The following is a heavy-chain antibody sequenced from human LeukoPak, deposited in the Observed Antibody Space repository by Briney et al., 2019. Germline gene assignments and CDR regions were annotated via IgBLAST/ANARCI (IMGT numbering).Heavy chain of an antibody. V-gene: IGHV3-11*01. Sequence: GGSLRLSCGASGFIFSDYYMSWIRQAPGKGLEWISYISSSGTPKYYADSVKGRFTISRDNAKKSLFLQMNSLRDEDTTVYYCVRDDGHRWFDFWGQGTLVTVSS. CDR2: ISSSGTPK. D-gene: IGHD4-17*01. CDR3: VRDDGHRWFDF. J-gene: IGHJ4*02. CDR1: GFIFSDYY.